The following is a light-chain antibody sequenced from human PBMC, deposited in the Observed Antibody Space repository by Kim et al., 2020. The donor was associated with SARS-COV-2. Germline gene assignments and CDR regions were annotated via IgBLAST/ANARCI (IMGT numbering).Light chain of an antibody. CDR3: QVWDNSSDHVV. V-gene: IGLV3-21*03. Sequence: AQGKTARITCGGNNIGGKSVHWYQQKPGPAPVLVVYDDSDRPSGIPERFSGSNSGNTATLTISRVEAGDEADYYCQVWDNSSDHVVFGGGTQLTVL. J-gene: IGLJ2*01. CDR1: NIGGKS. CDR2: DDS.